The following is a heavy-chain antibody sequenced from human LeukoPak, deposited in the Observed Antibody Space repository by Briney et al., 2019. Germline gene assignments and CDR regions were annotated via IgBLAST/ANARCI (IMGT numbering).Heavy chain of an antibody. CDR2: INSDGSTT. D-gene: IGHD2/OR15-2a*01. J-gene: IGHJ5*02. V-gene: IGHV3-74*01. Sequence: GGSLRLSCAASGFTLSNSWIHWVRQAPGKGLVWVSRINSDGSTTTYADSVKGRFTISRDSAKNTLYLQMNSLRAEDTAVYYCARAARADCTSPTCHSWLAPWGQGTQVTVSS. CDR3: ARAARADCTSPTCHSWLAP. CDR1: GFTLSNSW.